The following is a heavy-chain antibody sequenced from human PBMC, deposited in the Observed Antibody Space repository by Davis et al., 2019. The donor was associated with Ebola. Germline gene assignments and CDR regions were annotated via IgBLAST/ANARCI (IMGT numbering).Heavy chain of an antibody. CDR1: GGSISSYY. CDR3: ARVKYCGGDCYLYYFDY. Sequence: PSETLSLTCTVSGGSISSYYWSWIRQPAGKGLEWIGRIYTSGSTNYNPSLKSRVTMSVDTSKNQFSLKLSSVTAADTAVYYCARVKYCGGDCYLYYFDYWGQGTLVTVSS. D-gene: IGHD2-21*01. CDR2: IYTSGST. J-gene: IGHJ4*02. V-gene: IGHV4-4*07.